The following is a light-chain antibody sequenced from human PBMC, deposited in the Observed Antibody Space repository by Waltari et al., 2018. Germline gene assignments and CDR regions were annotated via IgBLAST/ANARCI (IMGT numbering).Light chain of an antibody. CDR3: QTGGHGTWV. Sequence: QLVLTQSPSAAASLRASVKLTRTLTSGHISNALAWRPQHPKKGPRYLMKVNSDGSHSKGDEIPDRFSGSSSGAERYLTISSLQSEDEADYYCQTGGHGTWVFGGGTKLTVL. J-gene: IGLJ3*02. CDR2: VNSDGSH. CDR1: SGHISNA. V-gene: IGLV4-69*01.